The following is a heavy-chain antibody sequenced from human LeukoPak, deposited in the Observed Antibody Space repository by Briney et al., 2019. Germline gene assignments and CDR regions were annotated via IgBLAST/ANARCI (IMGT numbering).Heavy chain of an antibody. J-gene: IGHJ4*02. Sequence: GGTLRLSCAASGFTFSSYSMNWVRQAPGKGLEWVSYISSSSSTIYYADSVKGRFTISRDNAKNSLYLQMNSLRAEDTAVYYCARDFPSGIAAAGTGYWGQGTLVTVSS. V-gene: IGHV3-48*01. CDR1: GFTFSSYS. CDR2: ISSSSSTI. D-gene: IGHD6-13*01. CDR3: ARDFPSGIAAAGTGY.